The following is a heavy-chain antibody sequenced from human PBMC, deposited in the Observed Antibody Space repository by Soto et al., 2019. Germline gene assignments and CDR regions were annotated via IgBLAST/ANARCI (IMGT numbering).Heavy chain of an antibody. CDR1: GFTFSTYA. V-gene: IGHV3-33*01. CDR3: ARGPPYSSGWYDDY. Sequence: QVQLVESGGGVVQPGRSLTLSCATSGFTFSTYAMHWVRQAPGKGPEWVAVIWYDGSNKYYADSVKGRFTVSRDNSRNALYLQMNSLGAEDTAVYYCARGPPYSSGWYDDYWGQGTLVTVSS. J-gene: IGHJ4*02. CDR2: IWYDGSNK. D-gene: IGHD6-19*01.